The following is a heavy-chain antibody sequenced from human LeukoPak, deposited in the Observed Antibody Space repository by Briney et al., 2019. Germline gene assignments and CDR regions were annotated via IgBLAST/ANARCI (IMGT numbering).Heavy chain of an antibody. CDR3: AREGYSGYPGYYYYGMDV. CDR2: IYSGGST. CDR1: GFTVSSNY. J-gene: IGHJ6*02. Sequence: PGGSLRLSCAASGFTVSSNYMSWVRQAPGKGLEWVSVIYSGGSTDYADSVKGRFTISRDNSKNTLYLQMNSLRAEDTAVYYCAREGYSGYPGYYYYGMDVWGQGTTVTVSS. V-gene: IGHV3-53*01. D-gene: IGHD5-12*01.